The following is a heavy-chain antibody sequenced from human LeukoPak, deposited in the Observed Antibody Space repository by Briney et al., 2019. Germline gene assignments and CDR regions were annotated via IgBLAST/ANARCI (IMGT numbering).Heavy chain of an antibody. CDR3: ARVGSGSYYVDY. CDR1: GGSISSGGYY. Sequence: SETLSLTCTVSGGSISSGGYYWSWIRQHPGKGLEWIGYIYYSGSTYYNPSLKSRVTISVDTSKNQFSLKLSSVTTADTAVYYCARVGSGSYYVDYWGQGTLVTVSS. J-gene: IGHJ4*02. D-gene: IGHD3-10*01. CDR2: IYYSGST. V-gene: IGHV4-31*03.